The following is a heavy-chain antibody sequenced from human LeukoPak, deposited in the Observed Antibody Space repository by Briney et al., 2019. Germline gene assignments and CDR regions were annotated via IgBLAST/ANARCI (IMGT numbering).Heavy chain of an antibody. J-gene: IGHJ4*02. D-gene: IGHD3-22*01. V-gene: IGHV4-31*03. Sequence: PSQTPSLTCTVSGGSISSGGYYWSWIRQHPGKGLEWIGYIYYSGSTYYNPSLKSRVTISVDTSKNQFSLKLSSVTAADTAVYYCARDRDSSGYFFDYWGQGTLVTVSS. CDR3: ARDRDSSGYFFDY. CDR1: GGSISSGGYY. CDR2: IYYSGST.